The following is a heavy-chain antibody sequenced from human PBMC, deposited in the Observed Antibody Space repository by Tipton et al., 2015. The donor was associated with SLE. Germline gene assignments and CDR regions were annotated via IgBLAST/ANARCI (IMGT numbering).Heavy chain of an antibody. V-gene: IGHV3-33*06. D-gene: IGHD6-6*01. J-gene: IGHJ4*02. CDR3: AKDWGFSSSSGPQDY. CDR2: IWYDGSNK. Sequence: VQSGGGVVQPGRSLRLSCAASGFTFSSYGMHWVRQAPGKGLEWVAVIWYDGSNKYYADSVKGRFTISRDNSKNTLYLQMNSLRAEDTAVYYCAKDWGFSSSSGPQDYWGQGTLVTVSS. CDR1: GFTFSSYG.